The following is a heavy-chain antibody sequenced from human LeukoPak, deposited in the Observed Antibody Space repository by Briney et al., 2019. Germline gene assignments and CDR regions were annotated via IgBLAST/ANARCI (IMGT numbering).Heavy chain of an antibody. Sequence: PGGSLRLSCAASGFTFSSYGMNWVRQAPGKGLEWVGFIRSKAYGGTTEYAASVKGRFTISRDDSKSIAYLQMNSLKTEDTAVYYCTRGGIYPYYFDYWGQGTLVTVSS. CDR1: GFTFSSYG. D-gene: IGHD3-16*01. CDR2: IRSKAYGGTT. J-gene: IGHJ4*02. V-gene: IGHV3-49*04. CDR3: TRGGIYPYYFDY.